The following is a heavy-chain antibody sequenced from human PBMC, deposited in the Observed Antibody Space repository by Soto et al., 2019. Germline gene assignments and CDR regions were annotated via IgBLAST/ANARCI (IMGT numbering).Heavy chain of an antibody. CDR3: VRDRRMDVVHRFDS. Sequence: ASVKVSYKASGYTFTDYYLHWVRQAPGQGLEWMGWIRPITGGTNYAQKFRGRVTMTSDTSISTAYMELSSLRSDDTAVYYCVRDRRMDVVHRFDSWGQGTLVTVSS. CDR1: GYTFTDYY. D-gene: IGHD2-15*01. J-gene: IGHJ5*01. V-gene: IGHV1-2*02. CDR2: IRPITGGT.